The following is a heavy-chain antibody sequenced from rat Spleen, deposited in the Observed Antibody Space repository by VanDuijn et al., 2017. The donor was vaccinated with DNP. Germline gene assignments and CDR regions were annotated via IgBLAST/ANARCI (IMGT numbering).Heavy chain of an antibody. CDR1: GYTFTSYY. D-gene: IGHD4-3*01. Sequence: QIQLQQSGAELAKSGSSVKISCKASGYTFTSYYISWIKQTTGQGLEYIGYINTDSGGTNYNEQFKGRATLPVDKSSSTAFMQLSSLTPDDSAVYYCARSGTYAMDAWGQGTSVTVSS. V-gene: IGHV1-43*01. CDR3: ARSGTYAMDA. J-gene: IGHJ4*01. CDR2: INTDSGGT.